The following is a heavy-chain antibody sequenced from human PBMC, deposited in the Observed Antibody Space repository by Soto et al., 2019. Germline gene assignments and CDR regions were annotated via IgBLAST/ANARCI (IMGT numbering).Heavy chain of an antibody. Sequence: SETLSLTCTVSGGSISSGGYYWSWIRQHPGKGLEWIGYIYYSGSTYYNPSLKSRVTISVDTSKNQFSLKLSSVTAADTAVYYCARDQSPDYDFWSGYVDYWGQGTLVTVSS. J-gene: IGHJ4*02. V-gene: IGHV4-31*03. CDR2: IYYSGST. D-gene: IGHD3-3*01. CDR1: GGSISSGGYY. CDR3: ARDQSPDYDFWSGYVDY.